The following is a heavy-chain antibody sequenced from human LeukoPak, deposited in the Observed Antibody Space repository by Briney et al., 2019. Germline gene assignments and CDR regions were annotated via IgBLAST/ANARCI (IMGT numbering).Heavy chain of an antibody. CDR3: ARRAGAYSHPYDY. CDR2: IYSAGNT. D-gene: IGHD4/OR15-4a*01. J-gene: IGHJ4*02. V-gene: IGHV3-53*01. Sequence: GGSLRLSCTVSGFTVSSNSMSWVRQAPGKGLEWVSFIYSAGNTHYSDSVKGRFTISIDNSKNTLYLQMNSLRAEDTAVYYCARRAGAYSHPYDYWGQGTLVTVSS. CDR1: GFTVSSNS.